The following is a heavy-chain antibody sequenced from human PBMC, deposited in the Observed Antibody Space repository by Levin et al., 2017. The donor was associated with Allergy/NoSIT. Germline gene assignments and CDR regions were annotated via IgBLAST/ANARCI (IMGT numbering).Heavy chain of an antibody. J-gene: IGHJ5*02. V-gene: IGHV3-74*01. CDR1: GFTFSSYW. Sequence: GGSLRLSCAASGFTFSSYWMHWVRQAPGKGLVWVSRINSDGSSTSYADSVKGRFTISRDNAKNTLYLQMNSLRAEDTAVYYCARDRGGYSGYDMGAWFDPWGQGTLVTVSS. CDR3: ARDRGGYSGYDMGAWFDP. CDR2: INSDGSST. D-gene: IGHD5-12*01.